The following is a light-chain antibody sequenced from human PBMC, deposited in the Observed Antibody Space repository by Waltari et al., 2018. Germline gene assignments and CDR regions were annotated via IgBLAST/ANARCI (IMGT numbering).Light chain of an antibody. J-gene: IGKJ4*01. CDR3: QQYYNAPLT. V-gene: IGKV4-1*01. CDR1: QNIGSY. Sequence: EIVLTQSPATLSLSPGERAALSCRASQNIGSYLAWYQQKPGQPPKLLFYWASTRESGVPDRFSSSGSGTDFTLTISSLQAEDVAIYYCQQYYNAPLTFGGGTKVEIK. CDR2: WAS.